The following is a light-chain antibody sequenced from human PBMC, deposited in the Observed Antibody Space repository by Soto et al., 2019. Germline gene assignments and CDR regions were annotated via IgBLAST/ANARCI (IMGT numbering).Light chain of an antibody. CDR3: TSYSSVSSHVV. CDR2: DVH. V-gene: IGLV2-14*01. J-gene: IGLJ2*01. CDR1: SSDIGGYDY. Sequence: QSALTQPDSVSGSPGQAITLSCTGTSSDIGGYDYVSWYQRHPGKAPKLIIYDVHTRPSGVSNRFSGSKSGNTASLTISGLQAEDEAVYDCTSYSSVSSHVVFGGGTQVTVL.